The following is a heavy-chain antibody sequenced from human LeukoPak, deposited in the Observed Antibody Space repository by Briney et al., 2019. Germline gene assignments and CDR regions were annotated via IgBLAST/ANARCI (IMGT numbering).Heavy chain of an antibody. V-gene: IGHV3-11*01. CDR2: ISSSGSNI. CDR1: GFTFSDYY. J-gene: IGHJ6*02. Sequence: PGGSLRLSCAASGFTFSDYYMSWLRQAPGKGLEWVSYISSSGSNIYYADSVKGRFTISRDNAKNSLYLQMNSLRAEDTAVYYCARNYGGYCRSTNCPHPGKGGWGQGTTVTVSS. CDR3: ARNYGGYCRSTNCPHPGKGG. D-gene: IGHD2-2*01.